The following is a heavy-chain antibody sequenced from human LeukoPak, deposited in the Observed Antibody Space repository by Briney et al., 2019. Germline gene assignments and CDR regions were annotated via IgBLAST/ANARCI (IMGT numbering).Heavy chain of an antibody. Sequence: SETLSLTCTVSGGSISSSSYYWGRIRQPPGKGLERIGSIYYSGSTYYNPSLKSRVTISVDTSKNQFSLKLSSVTAADTAVYYCARDPHYDILTGYPGPPLWGQGTLVTVSS. CDR3: ARDPHYDILTGYPGPPL. J-gene: IGHJ4*02. D-gene: IGHD3-9*01. CDR1: GGSISSSSYY. CDR2: IYYSGST. V-gene: IGHV4-39*07.